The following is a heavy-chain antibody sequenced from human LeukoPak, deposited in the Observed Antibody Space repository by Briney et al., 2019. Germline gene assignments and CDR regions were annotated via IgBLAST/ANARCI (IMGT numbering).Heavy chain of an antibody. D-gene: IGHD2-8*02. Sequence: GGSLRLSCAASGFTFSAYWMRWVRQAPGKGLVWVSFIKPDGSRTNYADSVKDRFIISRDNAKNTLYLQMYNLRADGPAVYYCARENYWAMDVSGQGTTVTVSS. CDR2: IKPDGSRT. V-gene: IGHV3-74*01. CDR1: GFTFSAYW. CDR3: ARENYWAMDV. J-gene: IGHJ6*02.